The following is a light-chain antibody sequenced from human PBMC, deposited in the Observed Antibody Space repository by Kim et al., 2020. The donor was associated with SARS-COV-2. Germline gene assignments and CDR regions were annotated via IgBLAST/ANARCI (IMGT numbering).Light chain of an antibody. CDR2: LNSDGSH. CDR3: QTWGTGPWV. J-gene: IGLJ3*02. CDR1: SGHTSYA. Sequence: APVKLTCTLSSGHTSYAIAWHQQQPEKGPRYLMNLNSDGSHSKGDGIPDRFSGSSSGAERYLTISSLQSEDEADYYCQTWGTGPWVFGGGTQLTVL. V-gene: IGLV4-69*01.